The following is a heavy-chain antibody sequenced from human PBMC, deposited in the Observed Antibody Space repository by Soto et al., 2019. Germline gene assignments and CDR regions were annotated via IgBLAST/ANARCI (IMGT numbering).Heavy chain of an antibody. CDR1: GYTFTGYY. CDR2: INPNSGGT. CDR3: ARVPPDYYYYGMDV. V-gene: IGHV1-2*02. J-gene: IGHJ6*02. Sequence: GASVNVSCKSSGYTFTGYYMHWVRQAPGQGLEWMGWINPNSGGTNYAQKFQGRVTMTRDTSISTAYMELSRLRSDDTAVYYCARVPPDYYYYGMDVWGQGTTVTVSS.